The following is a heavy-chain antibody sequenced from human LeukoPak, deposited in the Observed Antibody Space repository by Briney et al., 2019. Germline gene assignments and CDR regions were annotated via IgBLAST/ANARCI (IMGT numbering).Heavy chain of an antibody. CDR3: ARLYYYDSSGYASGFDY. J-gene: IGHJ4*02. CDR2: ISSSSNTI. V-gene: IGHV3-48*04. Sequence: GGSLRLSCAASGFTFSSYSMNWVRQAPGKGLEWVSYISSSSNTIYYADSVKGRFTISRDNAKNSLYLQMNSLRAEDTAVYYCARLYYYDSSGYASGFDYWGQGTLVTVSS. D-gene: IGHD3-22*01. CDR1: GFTFSSYS.